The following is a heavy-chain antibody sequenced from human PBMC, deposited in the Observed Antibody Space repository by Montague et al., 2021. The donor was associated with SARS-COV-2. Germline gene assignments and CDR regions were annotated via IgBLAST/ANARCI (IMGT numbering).Heavy chain of an antibody. J-gene: IGHJ5*02. Sequence: SLRLSCPASGFTFSSYWMRWVRQAPGKGLVWVSRINSDGSSTSYADSVKGRFTISRDNAKNTLYLQMNSLRAEDTAVYYRARDGAYGENWFDPWGQGTLVTVSS. D-gene: IGHD4-17*01. CDR3: ARDGAYGENWFDP. CDR2: INSDGSST. CDR1: GFTFSSYW. V-gene: IGHV3-74*01.